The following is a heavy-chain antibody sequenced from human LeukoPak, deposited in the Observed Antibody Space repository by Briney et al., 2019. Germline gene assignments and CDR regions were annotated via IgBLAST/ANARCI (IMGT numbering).Heavy chain of an antibody. V-gene: IGHV3-21*04. CDR1: GFTFSSYG. J-gene: IGHJ6*03. Sequence: PGGSLRLSCAASGFTFSSYGMRWVRQAPGKGLEWVSSISTSSSYIYYADSVKGRFTISRDNAKNSLYLQMNSLRADDTAVYYCARLQGVLWFGELLHDYYYYYMDVWGKGTTVTVSS. D-gene: IGHD3-10*01. CDR2: ISTSSSYI. CDR3: ARLQGVLWFGELLHDYYYYYMDV.